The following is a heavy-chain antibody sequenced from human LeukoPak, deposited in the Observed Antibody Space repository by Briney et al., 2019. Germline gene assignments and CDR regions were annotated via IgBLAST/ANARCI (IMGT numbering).Heavy chain of an antibody. D-gene: IGHD1-20*01. J-gene: IGHJ5*01. Sequence: GGSLRLSCAASGFTFDDYGMSWVRQVPGKGLEWVSDINWNGGSTGCADSVKGRFTISRDNAKNSLYLQMNSLTAEDTALYFCARVKLTGIQDWFDSWGQGTLVTVSS. CDR3: ARVKLTGIQDWFDS. V-gene: IGHV3-20*04. CDR2: INWNGGST. CDR1: GFTFDDYG.